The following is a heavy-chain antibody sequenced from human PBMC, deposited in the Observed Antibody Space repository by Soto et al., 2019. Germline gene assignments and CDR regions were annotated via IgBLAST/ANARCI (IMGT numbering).Heavy chain of an antibody. CDR3: ARDRCSGGSCENWFDP. D-gene: IGHD2-15*01. CDR2: MNPNSGNT. V-gene: IGHV1-8*01. J-gene: IGHJ5*02. Sequence: ASVKVSCKASRYTFTSNDINWVRQATGKGLEWMGWMNPNSGNTGYAQKFQGRVTMTRNTSTSTAYMELSSLRSEDTAVYYCARDRCSGGSCENWFDPWGQGTLVTVSS. CDR1: RYTFTSND.